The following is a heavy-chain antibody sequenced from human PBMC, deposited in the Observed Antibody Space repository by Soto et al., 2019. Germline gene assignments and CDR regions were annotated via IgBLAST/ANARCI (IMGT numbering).Heavy chain of an antibody. CDR2: ISYDGSNK. V-gene: IGHV3-30-3*01. CDR3: ARGNYHSSSSDWSDP. J-gene: IGHJ5*02. D-gene: IGHD6-6*01. CDR1: GFTFSSYA. Sequence: QVQLVESGGGVVQPGRSLRLSCAASGFTFSSYAMHWVRQAPGKGLEWVAVISYDGSNKYYADSVKGRFTISRDNSKNTLYLQMNSLRAEDTAVYYCARGNYHSSSSDWSDPWGQGTLVTVSS.